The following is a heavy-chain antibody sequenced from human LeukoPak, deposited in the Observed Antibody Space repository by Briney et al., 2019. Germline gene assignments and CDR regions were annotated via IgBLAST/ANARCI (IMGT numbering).Heavy chain of an antibody. Sequence: SETLSLTCAVYGGSFSGYYWSWIRQPPGKGLEWIGEINHSGSTNYNPSLKSRVTISVDTSKNQFSLKLSSVTAADTAVYYCARVLKDEFDYWGQGTLVTVSS. V-gene: IGHV4-34*01. CDR3: ARVLKDEFDY. CDR2: INHSGST. CDR1: GGSFSGYY. J-gene: IGHJ4*02.